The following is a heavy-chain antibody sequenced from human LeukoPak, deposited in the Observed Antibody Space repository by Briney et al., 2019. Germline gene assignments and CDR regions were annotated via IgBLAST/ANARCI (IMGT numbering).Heavy chain of an antibody. Sequence: PGGSLRLSCAASGFTFSSYTMNWVRQAPGRGLEWVSYISSRSTYTNYADSVKGRFTIFRDSAKNSLSLQMNSLRTDDTAVYYCARGNSAAAGLDSWGQGTLVTVSS. CDR2: ISSRSTYT. V-gene: IGHV3-21*01. CDR3: ARGNSAAAGLDS. J-gene: IGHJ4*02. CDR1: GFTFSSYT. D-gene: IGHD6-13*01.